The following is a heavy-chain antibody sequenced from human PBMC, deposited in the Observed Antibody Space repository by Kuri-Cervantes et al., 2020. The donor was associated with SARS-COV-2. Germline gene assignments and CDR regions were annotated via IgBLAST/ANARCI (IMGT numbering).Heavy chain of an antibody. V-gene: IGHV3-21*01. J-gene: IGHJ3*02. Sequence: GESLKISCVASGFTLSRYTMNWVRQAPGKALEWVSSISGSGNYIYYADSVKGRFTISRDNAKNSLYLQMNSLRAEDTAVYYCASFPNDYGDYGDAFDIWGQGTMVTVSS. CDR1: GFTLSRYT. CDR2: ISGSGNYI. D-gene: IGHD4-17*01. CDR3: ASFPNDYGDYGDAFDI.